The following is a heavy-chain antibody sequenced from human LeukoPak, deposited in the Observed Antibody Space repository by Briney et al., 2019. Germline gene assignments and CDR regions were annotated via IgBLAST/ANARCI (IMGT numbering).Heavy chain of an antibody. CDR3: ARPHAIDTLWFHFDY. Sequence: GGSLRLSCAASGFTFSSYWMHWVRQAPGKGLVWVSRINSDGSSTNYGDSVKGRFTISRDNAKNTLYLQMNSLRSEDTAVYYCARPHAIDTLWFHFDYWGQGTLVTVSS. D-gene: IGHD3-10*01. CDR2: INSDGSST. J-gene: IGHJ4*02. V-gene: IGHV3-74*01. CDR1: GFTFSSYW.